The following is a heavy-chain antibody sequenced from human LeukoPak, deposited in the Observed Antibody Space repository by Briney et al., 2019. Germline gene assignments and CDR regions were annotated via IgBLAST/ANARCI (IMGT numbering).Heavy chain of an antibody. V-gene: IGHV3-66*01. CDR2: IYSGGST. Sequence: GGSLRLSCAASGFTVSSNYMSWVRQAPGKGLGWVSVIYSGGSTYYADSVKGRFTISRDNSKNTLYLQMNSLRAGDTAVYYCARAAMVPYYFDYWGQGTLVTVSS. CDR3: ARAAMVPYYFDY. J-gene: IGHJ4*02. CDR1: GFTVSSNY. D-gene: IGHD5-18*01.